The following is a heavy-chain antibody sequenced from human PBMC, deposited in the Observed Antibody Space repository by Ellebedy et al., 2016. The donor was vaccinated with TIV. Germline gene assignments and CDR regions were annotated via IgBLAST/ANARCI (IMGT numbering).Heavy chain of an antibody. D-gene: IGHD3-22*01. V-gene: IGHV1-46*01. CDR3: ARGDKYYYDSSGYYYTY. J-gene: IGHJ4*02. CDR1: GYTFTSYY. CDR2: INPSGGSS. Sequence: ASVKVSCKASGYTFTSYYMYWVRQAPGQGLEWMGIINPSGGSSNYAQKFQGRVTMTRDTYTSTVYMELSSLRSEDTAVYYCARGDKYYYDSSGYYYTYWGQGTLVTVSS.